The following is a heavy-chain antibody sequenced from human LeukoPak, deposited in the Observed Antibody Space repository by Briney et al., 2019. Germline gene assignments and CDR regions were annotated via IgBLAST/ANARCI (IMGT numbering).Heavy chain of an antibody. D-gene: IGHD6-19*01. CDR3: ARDKGSGWPIDY. CDR1: GGSISSYY. Sequence: SETLSLTCTVSGGSISSYYWSWIRQPPGKGLEWIGYIYYSGSTNYNPSLKSRVTISVDTSKNQFSLKLSSVTAADPAVYYCARDKGSGWPIDYWGQGTLVTVSS. J-gene: IGHJ4*02. V-gene: IGHV4-59*01. CDR2: IYYSGST.